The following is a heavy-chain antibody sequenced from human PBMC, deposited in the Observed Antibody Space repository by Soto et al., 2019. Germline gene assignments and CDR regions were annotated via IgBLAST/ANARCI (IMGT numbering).Heavy chain of an antibody. CDR2: IYHGGIT. J-gene: IGHJ4*02. Sequence: SETLSLTCTVSGGSISSGDYYWSWIRQPPGRGLEWIGYIYHGGITNYNPSLKSRLNISSDTSKNQFSLRLGSVSAADTAIYYCARQYGGYEYYFDNWGQGTLVTVSS. V-gene: IGHV4-30-4*01. D-gene: IGHD5-12*01. CDR1: GGSISSGDYY. CDR3: ARQYGGYEYYFDN.